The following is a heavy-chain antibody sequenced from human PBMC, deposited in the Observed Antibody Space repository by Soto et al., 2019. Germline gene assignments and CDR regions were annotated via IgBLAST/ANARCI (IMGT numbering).Heavy chain of an antibody. Sequence: ASVKVSCKTSGYIFIGYYIHWVRQAPGQGLEWMGWINPDSGGTKYDHKFQGRVTMTRDTSLSTAYMELSSLSPDDTAVYYCARKVATFDFDLWAQGTLVTVSS. CDR3: ARKVATFDFDL. V-gene: IGHV1-2*02. J-gene: IGHJ4*02. D-gene: IGHD5-12*01. CDR1: GYIFIGYY. CDR2: INPDSGGT.